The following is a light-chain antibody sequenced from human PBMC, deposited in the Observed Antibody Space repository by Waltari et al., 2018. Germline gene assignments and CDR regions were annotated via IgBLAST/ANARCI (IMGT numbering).Light chain of an antibody. Sequence: DIQMTQSPSSLSASVGDTVTITCQASQGIGSNVNWYQQKSGKAPQLLIYRASSFQSGISSQFRGSGSGTDFTLTISSLKPEDFATYYCQQAYTFPYTFGQGTKVEMK. CDR3: QQAYTFPYT. V-gene: IGKV1-39*01. CDR1: QGIGSN. J-gene: IGKJ2*01. CDR2: RAS.